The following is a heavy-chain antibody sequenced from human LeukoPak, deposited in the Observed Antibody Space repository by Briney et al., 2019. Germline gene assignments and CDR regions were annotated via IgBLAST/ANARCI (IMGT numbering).Heavy chain of an antibody. CDR3: ARETDSTLFDY. V-gene: IGHV3-48*03. CDR1: GFTFTYYE. CDR2: ISSSGTTI. Sequence: GGSLRLSCAASGFTFTYYEMNWVRQAPGKGLEWVSYISSSGTTIYYADSVKGRFTISRDNAKNSLFLQMNSLRAEDTAVYFCARETDSTLFDYWGQGTLVTASS. D-gene: IGHD2-2*01. J-gene: IGHJ4*02.